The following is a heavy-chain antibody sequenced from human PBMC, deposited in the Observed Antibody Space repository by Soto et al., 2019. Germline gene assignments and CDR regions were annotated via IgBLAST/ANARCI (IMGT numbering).Heavy chain of an antibody. CDR1: GFTFSNYW. CDR2: IKEDGSEK. CDR3: ARGIRFLEWLPQV. D-gene: IGHD3-3*01. J-gene: IGHJ4*02. V-gene: IGHV3-7*03. Sequence: GGSLRLSCADSGFTFSNYWMTWVRQAPGEGLRWVASIKEDGSEKYYVDSVKGRFTISRDNARNSLYLLMSSLRVEDTAVYYCARGIRFLEWLPQVWGQGTLVTVSS.